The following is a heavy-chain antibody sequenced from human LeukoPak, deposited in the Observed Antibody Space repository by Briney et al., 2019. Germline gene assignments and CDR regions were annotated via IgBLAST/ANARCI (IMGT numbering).Heavy chain of an antibody. Sequence: ASVKVSCKASGYTFTGYYMHWVRQAPGQGLEWMGWINPNSGGTNYAQKFQGRVTITRDTSISTAYMELSRLRSEDTAVYYCARVGIAAAGTRWFDPWGQGTLVTVSS. V-gene: IGHV1-2*02. J-gene: IGHJ5*02. D-gene: IGHD6-13*01. CDR2: INPNSGGT. CDR1: GYTFTGYY. CDR3: ARVGIAAAGTRWFDP.